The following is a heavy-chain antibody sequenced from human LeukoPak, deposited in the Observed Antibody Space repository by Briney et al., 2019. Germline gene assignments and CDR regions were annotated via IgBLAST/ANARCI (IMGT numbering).Heavy chain of an antibody. Sequence: SETLSLTCTVSGYSISSGYYWGWIRQSPGKGLEWIGSIYHSGSTHYNPSLKSRVTISVDTSKNQFSLKLSSVTAADTAVYFCARRTTYFGWRPSESPSCFDYWGQGTLVTVSS. CDR3: ARRTTYFGWRPSESPSCFDY. J-gene: IGHJ4*02. CDR2: IYHSGST. V-gene: IGHV4-38-2*02. CDR1: GYSISSGYY. D-gene: IGHD3-9*01.